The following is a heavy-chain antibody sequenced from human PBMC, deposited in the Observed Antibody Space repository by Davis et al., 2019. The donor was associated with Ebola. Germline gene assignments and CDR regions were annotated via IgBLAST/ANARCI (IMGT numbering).Heavy chain of an antibody. D-gene: IGHD1-26*01. CDR2: MNSDGSST. CDR3: AREGAGPGDY. V-gene: IGHV3-74*01. CDR1: GFTFSRYW. J-gene: IGHJ4*02. Sequence: PGGSLRLSCAASGFTFSRYWMHWVRQAPGKGLVWVSRMNSDGSSTSYADSVKGRFTISRDNAKNALYLEMNNLRAEDTAVYYCAREGAGPGDYWGQGTLVTVAS.